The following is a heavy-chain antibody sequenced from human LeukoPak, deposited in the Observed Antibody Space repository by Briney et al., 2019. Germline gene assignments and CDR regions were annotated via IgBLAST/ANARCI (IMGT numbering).Heavy chain of an antibody. CDR3: ARASGPFDY. D-gene: IGHD3-10*01. J-gene: IGHJ4*02. V-gene: IGHV3-33*08. Sequence: GGSLTLPCAPSGFTFNIYDVLGVRQATGKALEWVGFIWNDGSNKYYADSVKGRFTISRDNSKNTLYLQMNSLRAEDTAVYSCARASGPFDYWGQGTLVTVSS. CDR1: GFTFNIYD. CDR2: IWNDGSNK.